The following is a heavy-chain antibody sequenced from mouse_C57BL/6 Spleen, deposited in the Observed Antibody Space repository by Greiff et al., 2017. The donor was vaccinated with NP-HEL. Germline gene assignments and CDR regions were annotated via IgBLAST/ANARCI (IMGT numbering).Heavy chain of an antibody. D-gene: IGHD1-1*01. V-gene: IGHV2-5*01. Sequence: VQLMESGPGLVQPSQCLSITCTVSGFSLTSYGVHWVRQSPGKGLEWLGVIWRGGSTDYNADFMSRLSITKDNSKSQVFFKMNSLQADDTAIYYCANHYYGSTPFAYWGQGTLVTVSA. J-gene: IGHJ3*01. CDR1: GFSLTSYG. CDR3: ANHYYGSTPFAY. CDR2: IWRGGST.